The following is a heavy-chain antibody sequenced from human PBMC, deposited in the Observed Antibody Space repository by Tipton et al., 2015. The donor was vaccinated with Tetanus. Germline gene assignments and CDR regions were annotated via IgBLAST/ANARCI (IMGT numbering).Heavy chain of an antibody. V-gene: IGHV1-2*02. D-gene: IGHD2-21*02. CDR2: IHPYTGET. J-gene: IGHJ5*02. Sequence: QLVQSGDEVQKPGASVRVSCKTSGYPFTVYFIHWIRQAPGQELEWMGWIHPYTGETNYAQKFQGRITATRDTSIGTVYMDMTRLTSDDTAVYYCARSVTSIDFDPWGQGSLVTVSS. CDR1: GYPFTVYF. CDR3: ARSVTSIDFDP.